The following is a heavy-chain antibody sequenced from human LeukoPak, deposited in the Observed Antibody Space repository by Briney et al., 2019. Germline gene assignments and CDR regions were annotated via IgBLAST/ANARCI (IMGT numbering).Heavy chain of an antibody. CDR1: GFTFSNYG. CDR2: IGHSGSNT. D-gene: IGHD5-24*01. CDR3: AREGRDGYNFYWYFDL. J-gene: IGHJ2*01. Sequence: GGTLRLSCAASGFTFSNYGVSWVRQAPGKGLEWVSAIGHSGSNTYYADSVRGRFTISRDNAKKSLSLQMNSLRAEDTAVYYCAREGRDGYNFYWYFDLWGRGTLVTVSS. V-gene: IGHV3-21*01.